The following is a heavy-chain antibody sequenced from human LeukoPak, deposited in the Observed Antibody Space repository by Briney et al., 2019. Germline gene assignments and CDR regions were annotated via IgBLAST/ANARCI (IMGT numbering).Heavy chain of an antibody. CDR1: GASISDYY. V-gene: IGHV4-4*07. CDR2: IYTSGST. J-gene: IGHJ4*02. Sequence: SETLSLTCTVSGASISDYYWSWIRQPAGKGLEWIGCIYTSGSTYYSPSLESRVTMSEDTSRNHFSLNLRSVTAADTAVYYCVRDYDKGFDFWGQGILVTVSS. D-gene: IGHD3-9*01. CDR3: VRDYDKGFDF.